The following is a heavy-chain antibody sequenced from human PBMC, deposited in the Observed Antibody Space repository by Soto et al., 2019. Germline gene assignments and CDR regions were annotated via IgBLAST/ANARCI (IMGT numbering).Heavy chain of an antibody. D-gene: IGHD2-2*02. CDR3: ASDVVPAAISTRYYGMDV. J-gene: IGHJ6*02. V-gene: IGHV1-69*13. CDR1: GGTFSSYA. Sequence: ASVKVSCKASGGTFSSYAISWVRQAPGQGLEWMGGIIPIFGTANYAQKFQGRVTITADESTSTAYMELSSLRSEDTAVYYCASDVVPAAISTRYYGMDVWGQGTTVTVSS. CDR2: IIPIFGTA.